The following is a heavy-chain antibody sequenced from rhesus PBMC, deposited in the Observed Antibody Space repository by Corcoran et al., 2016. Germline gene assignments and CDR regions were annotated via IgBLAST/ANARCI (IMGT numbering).Heavy chain of an antibody. V-gene: IGHV4S14*01. Sequence: QVQLQESGPGLVKPSETLSLTCAVAGGSLRGSYSWSCIRQPPGKGLEGIGSIYGSRGRNSRNPSLKRRVTLSVDTSKNQFSLKLSSVTAADTAVYDCASDQGSHCDYWGQGVLVTVSS. J-gene: IGHJ4*01. D-gene: IGHD6-25*01. CDR3: ASDQGSHCDY. CDR2: IYGSRGRN. CDR1: GGSLRGSYS.